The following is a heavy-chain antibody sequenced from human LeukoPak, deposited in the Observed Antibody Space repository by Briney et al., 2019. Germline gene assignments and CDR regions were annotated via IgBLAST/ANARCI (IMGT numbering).Heavy chain of an antibody. V-gene: IGHV3-23*01. Sequence: GGSLRLSCAASGFTFSSYAMSWVRQAPGKGLEWVSAISGSGGSTYYADSVKGRFTISRDNSKNTRYLQMNSLRTEDTAVYYCAKEVVAVYDAFDIWGQGTMVTVSS. CDR2: ISGSGGST. CDR3: AKEVVAVYDAFDI. CDR1: GFTFSSYA. J-gene: IGHJ3*02. D-gene: IGHD2-15*01.